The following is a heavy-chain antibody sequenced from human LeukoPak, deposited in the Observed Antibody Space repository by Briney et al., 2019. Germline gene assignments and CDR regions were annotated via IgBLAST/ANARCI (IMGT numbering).Heavy chain of an antibody. J-gene: IGHJ4*02. CDR1: GFRFDSFY. D-gene: IGHD3-22*01. CDR2: ISASGAVP. CDR3: ARSLIVASEDY. V-gene: IGHV3-11*04. Sequence: GGSLRLSCAASGFRFDSFYMGWIRQVPGKGLDYIALISASGAVPYYAESVKGRFTISRDNAKNSVSLQMNSLSADDTAVYYCARSLIVASEDYWGQGTMVTVSS.